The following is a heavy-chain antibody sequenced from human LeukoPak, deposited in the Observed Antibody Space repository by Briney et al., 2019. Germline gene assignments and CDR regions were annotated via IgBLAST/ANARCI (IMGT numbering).Heavy chain of an antibody. V-gene: IGHV4-39*01. J-gene: IGHJ4*02. Sequence: SETLSLTCTVSGGSISSSSYYWGWIRQPPGKGLEWIGSIYYSGSTYYNPSLKSRVTISVDTSKNQFSLKLSSVTAADTAVYYCARHRGSSSNFDYWGQGTLVTVSS. CDR2: IYYSGST. CDR3: ARHRGSSSNFDY. CDR1: GGSISSSSYY. D-gene: IGHD6-6*01.